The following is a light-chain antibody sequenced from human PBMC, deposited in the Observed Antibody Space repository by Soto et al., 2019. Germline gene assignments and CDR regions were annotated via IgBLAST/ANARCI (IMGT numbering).Light chain of an antibody. Sequence: QSALTQPPSASGTPGQRVTISCSGGSSNIGTNHVYWYQHLPGAAPKLLIARNNQRPSGVPDRFSASKSGTSASLTIGGLRSEDEGDYYCASWDDTLLFGGGTKLTVL. J-gene: IGLJ2*01. CDR2: RNN. CDR3: ASWDDTLL. V-gene: IGLV1-47*01. CDR1: SSNIGTNH.